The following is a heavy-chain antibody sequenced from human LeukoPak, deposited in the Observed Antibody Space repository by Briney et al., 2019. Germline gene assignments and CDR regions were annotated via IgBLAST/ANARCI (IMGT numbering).Heavy chain of an antibody. CDR2: IYPGDSDT. V-gene: IGHV5-51*01. J-gene: IGHJ6*03. D-gene: IGHD3-9*01. CDR1: GYRFSNFW. CDR3: ARHQGYDILTGRTYYYMDV. Sequence: GESLKISCKDSGYRFSNFWIGWVRQMPGKGLEWMGIIYPGDSDTRYSPSFQGQVTISADKSISTAYLQWSSLKASDTAMYYCARHQGYDILTGRTYYYMDVWGKGTTVTVSS.